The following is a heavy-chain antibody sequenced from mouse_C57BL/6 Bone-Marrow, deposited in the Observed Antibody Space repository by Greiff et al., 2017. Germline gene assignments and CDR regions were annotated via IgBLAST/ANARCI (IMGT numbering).Heavy chain of an antibody. J-gene: IGHJ3*01. CDR3: ASRALYGNFPSY. V-gene: IGHV1-26*01. D-gene: IGHD2-1*01. Sequence: VQLQQSGPELVKPGASVKISCKASGYTFTDYYMNWVKQSHGKSLEWIGDINPNNGGTSYKQKFKGKATLTVDKSSSTAYMELLSLTSEDSAVYYCASRALYGNFPSYWGQGTLVTVSA. CDR1: GYTFTDYY. CDR2: INPNNGGT.